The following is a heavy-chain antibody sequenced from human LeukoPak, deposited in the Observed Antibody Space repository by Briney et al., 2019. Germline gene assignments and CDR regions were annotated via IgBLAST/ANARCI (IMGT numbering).Heavy chain of an antibody. CDR3: ARAPLDYDSSGYSPYFDY. CDR2: IYYSGST. Sequence: GSLRLSCAASGFTFSDYYMSWIRQAPGKGLEWIGYIYYSGSTNYNPSLKSRVTISVDTSKNQFSLKLSSVTAADTAVYYCARAPLDYDSSGYSPYFDYWGQGTLVTVSS. J-gene: IGHJ4*02. D-gene: IGHD3-22*01. CDR1: GFTFSDYY. V-gene: IGHV4-59*08.